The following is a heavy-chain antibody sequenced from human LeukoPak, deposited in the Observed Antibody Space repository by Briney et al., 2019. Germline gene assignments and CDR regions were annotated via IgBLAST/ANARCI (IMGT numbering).Heavy chain of an antibody. CDR1: GYTFTGYY. J-gene: IGHJ4*02. V-gene: IGHV1-2*02. CDR3: ARDRIAARPDFDY. CDR2: INPNSGGT. D-gene: IGHD6-6*01. Sequence: ASVKVSCKASGYTFTGYYVHWVRQAPGQGLEWMGWINPNSGGTNYAQKFQGRVTMTRDTSISTAYMELSRLRSDDTAVYYCARDRIAARPDFDYWGQGTLVTVSS.